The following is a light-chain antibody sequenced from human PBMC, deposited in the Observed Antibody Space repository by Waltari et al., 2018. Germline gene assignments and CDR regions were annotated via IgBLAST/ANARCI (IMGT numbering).Light chain of an antibody. CDR2: RNN. V-gene: IGLV1-47*01. CDR1: SSNIGRDH. J-gene: IGLJ2*01. Sequence: QSVLTQPPSASGTPGPRVTISCSGSSSNIGRDHVYWYQQLPGTAPKLLIYRNNQRPSGVPDRFSGSKSGTSASLAISGLRSEDEADYYCAAWDDSLSGPVVFGGGTKLTVL. CDR3: AAWDDSLSGPVV.